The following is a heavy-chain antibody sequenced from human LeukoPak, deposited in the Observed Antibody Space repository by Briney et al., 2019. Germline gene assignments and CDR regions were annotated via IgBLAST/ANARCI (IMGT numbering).Heavy chain of an antibody. J-gene: IGHJ4*02. CDR2: VSGSGGST. Sequence: GGSLRLSCAASGFTVTSNSMSWVRQAPGKGLEWVSAVSGSGGSTYSADSVKGRFTISRDNSKNMVYLQTSSLRAEDTAVYYCARAGSWSSRPYFDYWGQGILVSVSS. CDR1: GFTVTSNS. D-gene: IGHD1-26*01. V-gene: IGHV3-23*01. CDR3: ARAGSWSSRPYFDY.